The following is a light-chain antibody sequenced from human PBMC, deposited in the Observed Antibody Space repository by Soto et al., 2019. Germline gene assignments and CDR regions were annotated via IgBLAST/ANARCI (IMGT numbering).Light chain of an antibody. CDR1: QTINSNY. V-gene: IGKV3-20*01. J-gene: IGKJ4*01. CDR3: QQYGSSALT. Sequence: EIVLTQSPGTLSLSPGERATLSCRASQTINSNYLVWFQQKPGQAPRLLIYGASSRATGIPDRFSGSGSGTDFTLTISRLEPEDFAVYYCQQYGSSALTFGGGTKVDI. CDR2: GAS.